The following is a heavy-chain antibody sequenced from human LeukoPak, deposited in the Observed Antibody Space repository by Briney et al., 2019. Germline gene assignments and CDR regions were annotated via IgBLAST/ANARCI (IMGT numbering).Heavy chain of an antibody. J-gene: IGHJ4*02. V-gene: IGHV1-18*01. CDR3: ARAMGDSSSWYELNFDS. CDR1: GGTFSSYA. Sequence: ASVKVSCKASGGTFSSYAISWVRQAPGQGLEWMGWISTYNGNTNYAQKLQGRVTMTTDTSTSTAYMELRSLRSDDTALYYCARAMGDSSSWYELNFDSWGQGTLVTVSS. D-gene: IGHD6-13*01. CDR2: ISTYNGNT.